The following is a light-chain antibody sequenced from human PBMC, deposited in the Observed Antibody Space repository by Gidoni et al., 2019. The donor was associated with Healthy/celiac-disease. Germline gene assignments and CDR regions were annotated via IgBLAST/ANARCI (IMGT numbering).Light chain of an antibody. CDR1: SSNIGSNY. J-gene: IGLJ2*01. CDR2: RNN. Sequence: QSVLTQPPSASGTHGQRVTISCSGSSSNIGSNYVYWYQQLPGTAPKLLIHRNNQRPSGSPNRFSGSKSGTSASLAISGRRSEDEADYYCAAWDDSLSGVLFGGGTKLTVL. V-gene: IGLV1-47*01. CDR3: AAWDDSLSGVL.